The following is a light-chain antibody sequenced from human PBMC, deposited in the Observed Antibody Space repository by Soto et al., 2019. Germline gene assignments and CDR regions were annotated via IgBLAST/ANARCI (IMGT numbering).Light chain of an antibody. CDR2: GAS. CDR1: QSVDNIF. Sequence: EIVLAQSPGTLSLSPGQGATLSCRASQSVDNIFLVWYQHKPGQAPRVLIHGASKRATGVPDRFSVSGSETDFTLTISRLEPEDCAIYYCQQYGRSPNTFGQGTRLQIK. J-gene: IGKJ5*01. CDR3: QQYGRSPNT. V-gene: IGKV3-20*01.